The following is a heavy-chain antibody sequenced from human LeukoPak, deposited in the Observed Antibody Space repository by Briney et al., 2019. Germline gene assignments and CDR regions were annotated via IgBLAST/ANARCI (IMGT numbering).Heavy chain of an antibody. V-gene: IGHV4-39*07. D-gene: IGHD4-17*01. CDR1: GGSISSSSYY. J-gene: IGHJ4*02. CDR2: IYYSGST. Sequence: SETLSLTCTVSGGSISSSSYYWGWIRQPPGKGLEWIGSIYYSGSTYYNPSLKSRVTISVDTSKNQFSLKLSSVTAADTAVYYCARDQGYGDYLYDYWGQGTLVTVSS. CDR3: ARDQGYGDYLYDY.